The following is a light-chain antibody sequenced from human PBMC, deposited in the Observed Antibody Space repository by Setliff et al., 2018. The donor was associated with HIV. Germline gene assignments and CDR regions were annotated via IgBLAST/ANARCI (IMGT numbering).Light chain of an antibody. CDR2: EVD. Sequence: QSALTQPASVSGSPGRSVTISCTGSSSDVGSSILVSWYQQHPGKAPKLIIYEVDKRPSGISTRFSGSKSGKTASLTISGLRAEDDEADYYCCSYTTSDTWVFGGGTQLTVL. CDR1: SSDVGSSIL. J-gene: IGLJ3*02. CDR3: CSYTTSDTWV. V-gene: IGLV2-23*02.